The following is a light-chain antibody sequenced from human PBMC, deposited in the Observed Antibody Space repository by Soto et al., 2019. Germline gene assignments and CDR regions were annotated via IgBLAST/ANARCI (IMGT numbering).Light chain of an antibody. CDR3: QQANSFPYT. CDR2: AAS. Sequence: DIQMTHPKSSVSASVGDRVTITCLASEDISYWVAWYQQKPGKAPKLLIHAASSLHSGVPSRFSGSGSGTDFTLTITGLQPEDFATYYCQQANSFPYTLGQGGKVDIK. CDR1: EDISYW. J-gene: IGKJ2*01. V-gene: IGKV1D-12*01.